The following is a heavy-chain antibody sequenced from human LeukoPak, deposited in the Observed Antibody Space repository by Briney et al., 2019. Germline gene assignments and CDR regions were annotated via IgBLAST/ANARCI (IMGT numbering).Heavy chain of an antibody. Sequence: SETLSLTCTVSGGSINSYYWSWIRQPPGKGLDWIGYIYYSGSTNYNPSLKSRVTISVDTSKNQFSLKLSSVTAADTAVYYCARGLAAAGTSYFDYWGQGTLVTVSS. V-gene: IGHV4-59*01. CDR2: IYYSGST. CDR1: GGSINSYY. D-gene: IGHD6-13*01. CDR3: ARGLAAAGTSYFDY. J-gene: IGHJ4*02.